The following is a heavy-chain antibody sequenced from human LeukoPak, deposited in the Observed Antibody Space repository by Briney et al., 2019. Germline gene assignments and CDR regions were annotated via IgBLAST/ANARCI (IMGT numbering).Heavy chain of an antibody. V-gene: IGHV3-30*18. Sequence: GGSLRLSCAASGFTFSSYGMHWARQAPGKGLEWVAVISYDGSNKYYADSVKGRFTISRDNSKNTLYLQMNSLRAEDTAVYYCAKSEWVCGADLWHSSSSGVDYWGQGTLVTVSS. D-gene: IGHD6-6*01. CDR1: GFTFSSYG. CDR2: ISYDGSNK. CDR3: AKSEWVCGADLWHSSSSGVDY. J-gene: IGHJ4*02.